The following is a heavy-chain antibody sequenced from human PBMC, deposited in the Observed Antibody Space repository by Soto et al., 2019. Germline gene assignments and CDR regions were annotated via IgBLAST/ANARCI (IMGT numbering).Heavy chain of an antibody. V-gene: IGHV3-33*01. CDR1: GFTFSSYG. J-gene: IGHJ6*02. D-gene: IGHD6-13*01. CDR3: ARDKNAAAGGYYGMDV. Sequence: HPGGSLRLSCAASGFTFSSYGMHWVRQAPGKGLEWVAVIWYDGSNKYYADSVKGRFTISRDNSKNTLYLQMNSLRAEDTAVYYCARDKNAAAGGYYGMDVWGQGTTVTVSS. CDR2: IWYDGSNK.